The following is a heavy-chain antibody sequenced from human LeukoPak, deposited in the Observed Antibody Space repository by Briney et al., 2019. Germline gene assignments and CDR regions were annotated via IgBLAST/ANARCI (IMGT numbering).Heavy chain of an antibody. V-gene: IGHV3-30-3*01. J-gene: IGHJ4*02. CDR3: ADYYYDSSGPR. D-gene: IGHD3-22*01. CDR2: ISYDGSNK. CDR1: GFTFSSYA. Sequence: GGSLRLSCAASGFTFSSYAMHWVRQAPGKGLEWVAVISYDGSNKYYADSVKGRFTISRDNSKNTLYLQMNSLRAEDTAVYYCADYYYDSSGPRWGQGTLVTVSS.